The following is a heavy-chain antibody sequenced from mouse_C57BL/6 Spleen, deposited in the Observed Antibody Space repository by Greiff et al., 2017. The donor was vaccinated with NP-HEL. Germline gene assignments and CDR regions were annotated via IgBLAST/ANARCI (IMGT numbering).Heavy chain of an antibody. V-gene: IGHV1-64*01. Sequence: QVQLKESGAELVKPGASVKLSCKASGYTFTSYWMHWVKQRPGQGLEWIGMIHPNSGSTNYNEKFKSKATLTVDKSSSTAYMQLSSLTSEDSAVYYCAPYDYDVAYWGQGTLVTVSA. J-gene: IGHJ3*01. CDR1: GYTFTSYW. CDR3: APYDYDVAY. D-gene: IGHD2-4*01. CDR2: IHPNSGST.